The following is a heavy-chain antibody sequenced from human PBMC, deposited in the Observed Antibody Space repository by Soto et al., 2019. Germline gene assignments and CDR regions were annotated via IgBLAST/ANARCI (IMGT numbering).Heavy chain of an antibody. CDR1: GYTFTRYG. V-gene: IGHV1-18*01. CDR2: INTYNGNT. D-gene: IGHD3-16*01. CDR3: AMVDVYVTPSPQDV. Sequence: QVQLVQSGAEVKNPGASVKVSCKAFGYTFTRYGIGWARQAPGQGLEWMGWINTYNGNTNYAQNVQGRVTLTTDTSTSTAYMERRSLRSNDTAIYYCAMVDVYVTPSPQDVWGQGTTVIVSS. J-gene: IGHJ6*02.